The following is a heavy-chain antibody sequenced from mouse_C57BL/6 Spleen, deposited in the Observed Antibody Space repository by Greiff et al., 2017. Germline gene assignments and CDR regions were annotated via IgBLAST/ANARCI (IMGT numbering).Heavy chain of an antibody. V-gene: IGHV1-82*01. J-gene: IGHJ3*01. Sequence: QVQLQQSGPELVKPGASVKISCKASGYAFSSSWMNWVKQRPGKGLEWIGRIYPGDGDTNYNGKFKGKATLTADKSSSTAYMQLSSLTSEDSAVYFCARWQNYYDYFWFAYWGQGTLVTVSA. CDR3: ARWQNYYDYFWFAY. D-gene: IGHD2-4*01. CDR2: IYPGDGDT. CDR1: GYAFSSSW.